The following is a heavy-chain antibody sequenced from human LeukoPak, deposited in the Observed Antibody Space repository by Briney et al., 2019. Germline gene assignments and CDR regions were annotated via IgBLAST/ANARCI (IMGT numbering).Heavy chain of an antibody. CDR1: GGSFSGYY. CDR2: INHSGST. D-gene: IGHD4-23*01. CDR3: ARGPGDGGNSTKIFDY. Sequence: PSETLSLTCAVYGGSFSGYYWSWIRQPPGKGLEWIGEINHSGSTNYNPSLKSRVTTSVDTSKNQFSLKLSSVTAADTAVYYCARGPGDGGNSTKIFDYWGQGTLVTVSS. J-gene: IGHJ4*02. V-gene: IGHV4-34*01.